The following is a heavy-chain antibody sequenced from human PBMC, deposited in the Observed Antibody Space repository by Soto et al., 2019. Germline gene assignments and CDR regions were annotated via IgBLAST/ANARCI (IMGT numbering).Heavy chain of an antibody. V-gene: IGHV3-30*18. J-gene: IGHJ4*02. CDR1: GFSFSNNG. Sequence: GGSLRLSCAASGFSFSNNGMHWVRQAPGKGLEWVAIISYDGSNKYYADSVRGRFTISRDNSKNTLYLQMNSLRVEDTAVYYCAKDRVESGLGEIDYWGQGTLVTVSS. D-gene: IGHD3-16*01. CDR2: ISYDGSNK. CDR3: AKDRVESGLGEIDY.